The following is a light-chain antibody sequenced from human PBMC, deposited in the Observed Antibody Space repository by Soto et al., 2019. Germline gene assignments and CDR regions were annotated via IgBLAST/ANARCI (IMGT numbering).Light chain of an antibody. CDR2: KAS. CDR1: QTISSW. CDR3: QQYDSFSVT. J-gene: IGKJ1*01. V-gene: IGKV1-5*03. Sequence: DIQMPQSPSTLSGSVGDRVTITCRASQTISSWLAWYQQKPGKAPKLLIYKASTLKSGVPSRFSGSGSGTEFTLTISSLQPDDFATYYCQQYDSFSVTFGQGTKVDIK.